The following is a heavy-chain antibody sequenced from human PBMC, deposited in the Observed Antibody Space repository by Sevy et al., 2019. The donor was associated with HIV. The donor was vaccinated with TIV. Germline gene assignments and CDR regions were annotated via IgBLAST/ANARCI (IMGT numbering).Heavy chain of an antibody. CDR1: GFTFSSYA. CDR3: ARARTYSSSSVLGLGMDV. Sequence: GGSLRLSCAASGFTFSSYAMHWVRQAPGKGLELVAVISYDGSNKNYADSVKGRFTISRDNSKNTLYLQMNSLRAEDTAVYYCARARTYSSSSVLGLGMDVWGQGTTVTVSS. J-gene: IGHJ6*02. V-gene: IGHV3-30*04. CDR2: ISYDGSNK. D-gene: IGHD6-6*01.